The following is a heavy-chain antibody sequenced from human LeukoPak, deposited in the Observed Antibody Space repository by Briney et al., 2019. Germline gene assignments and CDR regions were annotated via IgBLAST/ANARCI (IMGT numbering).Heavy chain of an antibody. Sequence: GGSLRLSCAASGFTFSSYGMHWVRQAPGKGLEWVAVIWYDGSNKYYADSVKGRFTISRDNSKNTLYLQMNILRAEDTAVYYCARDAGGDCWFDYWGQGTLVTVSS. CDR2: IWYDGSNK. CDR3: ARDAGGDCWFDY. CDR1: GFTFSSYG. V-gene: IGHV3-33*01. D-gene: IGHD2-21*02. J-gene: IGHJ4*02.